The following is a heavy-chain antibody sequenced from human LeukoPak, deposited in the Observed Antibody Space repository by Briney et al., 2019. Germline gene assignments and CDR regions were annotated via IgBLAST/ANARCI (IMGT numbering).Heavy chain of an antibody. V-gene: IGHV4-61*08. CDR1: GGSISSGGYY. J-gene: IGHJ3*02. D-gene: IGHD1-1*01. Sequence: PSETLSLTCTVSGGSISSGGYYWSWIRQHPGKGLEWIGYIYYSGSTNYNPSLKSRVTISVDTSKNQFSLKLSSVTAADTAVYYCARHRKLQLDAFDIWGQGTMVTVSS. CDR2: IYYSGST. CDR3: ARHRKLQLDAFDI.